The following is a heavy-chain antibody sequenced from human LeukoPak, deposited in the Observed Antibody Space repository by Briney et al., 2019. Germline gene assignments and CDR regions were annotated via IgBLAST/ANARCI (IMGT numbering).Heavy chain of an antibody. D-gene: IGHD3-22*01. CDR1: GYTFTSYD. CDR3: ARDRNYYDSSGYYYVPHY. V-gene: IGHV1-8*03. J-gene: IGHJ4*02. Sequence: GASVKVSCKASGYTFTSYDINWVRQATGQGLEWMGWMNPNSGNTGYAQKFQGRVTITRNTSISTAYMELSSLRSEDTAVYYCARDRNYYDSSGYYYVPHYWGQGTLVTVSS. CDR2: MNPNSGNT.